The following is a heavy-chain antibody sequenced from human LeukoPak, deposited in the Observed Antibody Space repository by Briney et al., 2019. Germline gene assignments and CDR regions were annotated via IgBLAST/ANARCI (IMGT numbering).Heavy chain of an antibody. V-gene: IGHV4-39*07. CDR2: LYYSGST. Sequence: SETLSLTCTVSGGSISSSSYYWGWLRQPPGKGLEWFGSLYYSGSTYYNSSLKSRVTISVDTSKNQFSLSLSSVTAADTAVYYCARGTGADFWIGYYRAYYFDYWGQGTLVTVSS. D-gene: IGHD3/OR15-3a*01. CDR3: ARGTGADFWIGYYRAYYFDY. J-gene: IGHJ4*02. CDR1: GGSISSSSYY.